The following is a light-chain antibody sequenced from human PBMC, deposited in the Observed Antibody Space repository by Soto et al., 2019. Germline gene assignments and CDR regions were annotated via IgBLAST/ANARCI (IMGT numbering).Light chain of an antibody. CDR3: HQYGILPLT. J-gene: IGKJ4*01. Sequence: EIVLTQSPGTLSLSPGERATLSCRASQTISTMNLAWYQQKPGQAPRLLIYGTSNRATGIPDRFRGSGSGTDFTLTISRLEPEEFVVYYCHQYGILPLTFGGGAKVEIK. CDR2: GTS. V-gene: IGKV3-20*01. CDR1: QTISTMN.